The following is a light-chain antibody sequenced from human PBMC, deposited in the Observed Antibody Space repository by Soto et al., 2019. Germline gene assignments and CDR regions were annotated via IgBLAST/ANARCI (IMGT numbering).Light chain of an antibody. V-gene: IGKV1-5*03. CDR2: GAS. Sequence: DIQMTQSPSTLSASVGDRVTITCRASQSIVTWVAWYQQKPGKAPNLLIYGASNLQSGVPSRFSGSGSGTEFTLAISSLQPDDFATYYCQQYSSFSMTFGQGTKVDIK. CDR1: QSIVTW. CDR3: QQYSSFSMT. J-gene: IGKJ1*01.